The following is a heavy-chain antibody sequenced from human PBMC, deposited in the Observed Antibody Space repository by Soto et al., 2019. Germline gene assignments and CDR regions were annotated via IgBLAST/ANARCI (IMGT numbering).Heavy chain of an antibody. J-gene: IGHJ6*02. Sequence: GGSLRLSCAASGFTFSSYGMHRVRQAPGKGLEWVAVILYDGSNKYYADSVKGRFTISRDNSKNTLYLQMNSLRAEDTAVYYCAKGTYSSSSFGMDVWGQGTTVTVSS. CDR2: ILYDGSNK. CDR1: GFTFSSYG. D-gene: IGHD6-6*01. V-gene: IGHV3-30*18. CDR3: AKGTYSSSSFGMDV.